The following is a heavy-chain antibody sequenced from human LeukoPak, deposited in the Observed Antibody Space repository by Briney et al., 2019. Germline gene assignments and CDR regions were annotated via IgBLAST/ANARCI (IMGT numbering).Heavy chain of an antibody. Sequence: ASVKVSCKASGYTFTNYYMHWVRQAPGKGLDWMGIINPNGGSTCYAQRFQGRVTMTRDTFTSPVYMELSSLRPEDTAVYYGARQDGYSYGPPYYWGEGTLVTVPS. D-gene: IGHD5-18*01. V-gene: IGHV1-46*01. J-gene: IGHJ4*02. CDR1: GYTFTNYY. CDR2: INPNGGST. CDR3: ARQDGYSYGPPYY.